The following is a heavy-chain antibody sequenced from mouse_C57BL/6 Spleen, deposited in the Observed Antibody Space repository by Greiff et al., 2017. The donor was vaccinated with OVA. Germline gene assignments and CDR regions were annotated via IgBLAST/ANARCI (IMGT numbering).Heavy chain of an antibody. CDR3: AREYYSNYDWYFDV. CDR2: IYPGSGST. D-gene: IGHD2-5*01. J-gene: IGHJ1*03. V-gene: IGHV1-55*01. CDR1: GYTFTSYW. Sequence: QVQLQQPGAELVKPGASVKMSCKASGYTFTSYWITWVKQRPGQGLEWIGDIYPGSGSTNYNEKFKSKATLTVDTSSSTAYMQLSSLTSEDSAVYYCAREYYSNYDWYFDVWGTGTTVTVSS.